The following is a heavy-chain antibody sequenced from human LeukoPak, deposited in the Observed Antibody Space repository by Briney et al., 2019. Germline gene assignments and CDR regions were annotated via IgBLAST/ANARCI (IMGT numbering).Heavy chain of an antibody. Sequence: GGSLRLSCAASGFTFSSYAMHWVRQAPGKGLEWVAVISYDGSNKYYADSVKGRFTISRDNSKNTLYLQMNSLRAEDTAVYFCAKGAYFSGSYGFAFDYWGQGTLVTVSS. CDR3: AKGAYFSGSYGFAFDY. V-gene: IGHV3-30-3*01. J-gene: IGHJ4*02. D-gene: IGHD3-10*01. CDR1: GFTFSSYA. CDR2: ISYDGSNK.